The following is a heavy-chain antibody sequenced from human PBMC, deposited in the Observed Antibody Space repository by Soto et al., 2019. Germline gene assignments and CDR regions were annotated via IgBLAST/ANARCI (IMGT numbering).Heavy chain of an antibody. CDR2: INASDGNT. CDR3: ARGPGGPDGPGDY. Sequence: GASVKVSCKASGYTFTSYYMHWVRQAPGQRLEWMGIINASDGNTRYSQKFQGRVTITRDTSASTAYMELSSLRSEDTAVYYCARGPGGPDGPGDYWGQGTLVTVSS. CDR1: GYTFTSYY. V-gene: IGHV1-46*01. D-gene: IGHD2-15*01. J-gene: IGHJ4*02.